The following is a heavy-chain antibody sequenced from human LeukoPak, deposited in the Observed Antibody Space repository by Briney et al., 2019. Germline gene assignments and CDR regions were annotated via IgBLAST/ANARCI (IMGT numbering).Heavy chain of an antibody. Sequence: SETLSLTCAVSGGSISSSNWWSWVRRPPGKGLEWIGEIYHSGSTNYNPSLKSRVTISVDKSKNQFSLKLSSVTAADTAVYYCAASGASSGYNDAFDIWGQGTMVTVSS. CDR3: AASGASSGYNDAFDI. D-gene: IGHD3-22*01. V-gene: IGHV4-4*02. CDR2: IYHSGST. J-gene: IGHJ3*02. CDR1: GGSISSSNW.